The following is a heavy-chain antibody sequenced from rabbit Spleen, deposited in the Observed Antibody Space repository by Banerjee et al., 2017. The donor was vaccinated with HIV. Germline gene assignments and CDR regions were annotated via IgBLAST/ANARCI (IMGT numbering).Heavy chain of an antibody. Sequence: QEQLEESGGDLVKPEGSLTLTCTASGFSFSSSYWICWVRQAPGKGLEWIACIYAGSSGSTYYANWAKGRFTISKTSSTTVTLQMTSLTAADTATYFCARDGANAYAYSIWGPGTLVTVS. CDR1: GFSFSSSYW. D-gene: IGHD6-1*01. CDR3: ARDGANAYAYSI. V-gene: IGHV1S45*01. CDR2: IYAGSSGST. J-gene: IGHJ2*01.